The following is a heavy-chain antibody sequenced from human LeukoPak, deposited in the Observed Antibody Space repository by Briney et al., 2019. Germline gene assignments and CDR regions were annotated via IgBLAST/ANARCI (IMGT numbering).Heavy chain of an antibody. D-gene: IGHD3-22*01. V-gene: IGHV3-30-3*01. CDR1: GFTLSSYA. J-gene: IGHJ4*02. CDR2: ISYDGNNK. CDR3: ARDPYYDSSGYLDY. Sequence: PGGSLRLSCAASGFTLSSYAMHWVRQAPGKELEWVAVISYDGNNKYYADSVRGRITISRDDSKNTLYLQMNSLRAEDTAVYYCARDPYYDSSGYLDYWGQGTLVSVSS.